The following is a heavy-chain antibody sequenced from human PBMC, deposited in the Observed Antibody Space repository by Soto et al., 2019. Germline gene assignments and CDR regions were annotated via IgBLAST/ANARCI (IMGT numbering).Heavy chain of an antibody. V-gene: IGHV4-34*01. J-gene: IGHJ4*02. CDR1: GGSFSGYY. CDR3: ARGNVAAAIDY. Sequence: SETLSLTCAVYGGSFSGYYWSWIRQPPGKGLVWIGEINHSGSTNYNPSLKSRVTISVDTSKNQFSLKLSSVTAADTAVYYCARGNVAAAIDYWGQGTLVTVSS. CDR2: INHSGST. D-gene: IGHD6-13*01.